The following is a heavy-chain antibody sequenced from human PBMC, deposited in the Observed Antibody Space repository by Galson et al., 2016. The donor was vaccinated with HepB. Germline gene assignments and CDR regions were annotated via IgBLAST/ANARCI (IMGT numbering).Heavy chain of an antibody. CDR2: ISYDDSKK. Sequence: SLRLSCAGTGFNFNTFGMHWVRQAPGKGLEWVALISYDDSKKYYEDSLEGRFTISRDKSKNILYLQMNSLRTEDTAVYYCAKRSGYSGSEGDYWGHGTLVTVSS. V-gene: IGHV3-30*18. D-gene: IGHD5-12*01. CDR1: GFNFNTFG. J-gene: IGHJ4*01. CDR3: AKRSGYSGSEGDY.